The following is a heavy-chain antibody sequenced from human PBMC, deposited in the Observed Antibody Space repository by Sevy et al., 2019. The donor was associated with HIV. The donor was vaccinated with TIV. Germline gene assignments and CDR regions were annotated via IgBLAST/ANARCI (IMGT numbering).Heavy chain of an antibody. CDR3: ASEVPGYSNSWYPYYYYGMDV. CDR1: GGSISSSSYY. D-gene: IGHD6-13*01. Sequence: AETLSLTCTVSGGSISSSSYYWGWIRQPPGKGLEWIGSIYYSGSTYYNPSLKSRVTISVDTSKNQFALKLSSVTAADTAVYYCASEVPGYSNSWYPYYYYGMDVWGQGTTVTVSS. V-gene: IGHV4-39*01. CDR2: IYYSGST. J-gene: IGHJ6*02.